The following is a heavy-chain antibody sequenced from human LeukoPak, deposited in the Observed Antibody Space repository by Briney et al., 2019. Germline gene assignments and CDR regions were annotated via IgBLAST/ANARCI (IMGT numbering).Heavy chain of an antibody. J-gene: IGHJ6*02. V-gene: IGHV1-8*01. CDR3: ARAPSTNYDFWSGYFLLAINYYGMDV. CDR2: MNPNSGNT. D-gene: IGHD3-3*01. CDR1: GYTFTSYD. Sequence: ASVKVSCKASGYTFTSYDINWVRQATGQGLEWMGWMNPNSGNTGYAQKFQGRVTMTRNTSISTAYMELSSLRSEDTAVYYCARAPSTNYDFWSGYFLLAINYYGMDVWGQGTTVTVSS.